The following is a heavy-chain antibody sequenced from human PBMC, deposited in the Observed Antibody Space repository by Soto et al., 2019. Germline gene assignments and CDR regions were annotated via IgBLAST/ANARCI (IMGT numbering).Heavy chain of an antibody. J-gene: IGHJ5*02. V-gene: IGHV1-18*01. CDR2: ISAYNGNT. CDR3: ARDIVVVPAARVGWFAP. CDR1: GYTFTSYG. Sequence: QVQLVQSGAEVKKPGASVKVSCKASGYTFTSYGISCVRQAPGQGLEWMGWISAYNGNTNYAQKLQGRVTMTTDTSTSTAYMELRSLRSDDTAVYYCARDIVVVPAARVGWFAPWGQGTLVTVSS. D-gene: IGHD2-2*01.